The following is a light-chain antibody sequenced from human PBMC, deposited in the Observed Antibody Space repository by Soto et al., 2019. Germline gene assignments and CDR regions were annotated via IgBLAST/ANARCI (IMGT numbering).Light chain of an antibody. V-gene: IGKV3-20*01. CDR1: QSVSSSH. CDR3: QQYNNWPPVT. J-gene: IGKJ4*01. Sequence: IVSTKSPGTLSLSPGARAPLSCRAIQSVSSSHLAGYQQKPGQAPRLLISGASSRATGSPDRFTGSGSGTEFTLTISSLQSEDFAVYYCQQYNNWPPVTFGGGTKVDNK. CDR2: GAS.